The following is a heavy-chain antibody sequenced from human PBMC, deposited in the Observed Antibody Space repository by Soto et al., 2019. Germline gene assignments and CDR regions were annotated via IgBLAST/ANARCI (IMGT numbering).Heavy chain of an antibody. J-gene: IGHJ4*02. D-gene: IGHD5-18*01. Sequence: PSETLSLTCTVSGGSISSGDYYWSWIRQPPGRGLEWIGYIYYSGSTYYNPSLKSRVTISVDTSKNQFTLKLSSVTAADTAVYYCARDALTAMGPNFDYWGQGTLVTVSS. CDR2: IYYSGST. CDR3: ARDALTAMGPNFDY. V-gene: IGHV4-30-4*01. CDR1: GGSISSGDYY.